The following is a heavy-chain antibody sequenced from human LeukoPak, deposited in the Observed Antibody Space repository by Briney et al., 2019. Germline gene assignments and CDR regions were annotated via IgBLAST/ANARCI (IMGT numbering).Heavy chain of an antibody. CDR3: ARVYYYYYMDV. CDR1: GGSISSYY. Sequence: SETLSLTCTASGGSISSYYWSWIRQPPGKGLEWIGYIYYSGSTNYNPSLKSRVTISVDTSKNQFSLKLSSVTAADTAVYYCARVYYYYYMDVWGKGTTVTVSS. V-gene: IGHV4-59*01. CDR2: IYYSGST. J-gene: IGHJ6*03.